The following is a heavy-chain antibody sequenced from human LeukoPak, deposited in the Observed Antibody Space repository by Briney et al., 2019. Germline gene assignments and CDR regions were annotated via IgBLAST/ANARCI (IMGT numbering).Heavy chain of an antibody. CDR1: GGTFSSYA. V-gene: IGHV1-69*01. CDR3: AREKSLGDFWSGYSEY. Sequence: GASVTVSCMASGGTFSSYAISWVRQAPGQGLEWVGGIIPIFGTATYAQKFQGRVTITADESTSTAYMELSSLRSEDTAVYYCAREKSLGDFWSGYSEYWGQGTLVTVSS. D-gene: IGHD3-3*01. CDR2: IIPIFGTA. J-gene: IGHJ4*02.